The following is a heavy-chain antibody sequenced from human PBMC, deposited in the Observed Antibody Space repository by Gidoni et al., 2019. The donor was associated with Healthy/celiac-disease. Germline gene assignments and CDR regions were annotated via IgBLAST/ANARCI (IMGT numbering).Heavy chain of an antibody. V-gene: IGHV4-34*01. CDR1: GASFSGYF. CDR3: ARGDGDFWSGYSYARMYYFDY. CDR2: SNHSGST. Sequence: QVQLQQWCAGLLKPSETLSVTCAVSGASFSGYFWSWIRQPPGKGLGWIGESNHSGSTNYTPSLKISVTISVDTSKNQFSLKLSSVTAADTAVYYCARGDGDFWSGYSYARMYYFDYWGQGTLVTVSS. J-gene: IGHJ4*02. D-gene: IGHD3-3*01.